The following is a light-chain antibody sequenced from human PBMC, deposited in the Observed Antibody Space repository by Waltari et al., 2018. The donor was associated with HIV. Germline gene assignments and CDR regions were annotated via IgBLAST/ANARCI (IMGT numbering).Light chain of an antibody. CDR1: NTRTYY. Sequence: SSEVTQVPAVSVALGQTVKLTCQGDNTRTYYASWYQQRPGQAPVLVSYGKNKRPSEIPDRFSSSASRNTASLTITGAQAEDEADYYCKTRDRSGNLYVFGTGTTVTVL. V-gene: IGLV3-19*01. J-gene: IGLJ1*01. CDR3: KTRDRSGNLYV. CDR2: GKN.